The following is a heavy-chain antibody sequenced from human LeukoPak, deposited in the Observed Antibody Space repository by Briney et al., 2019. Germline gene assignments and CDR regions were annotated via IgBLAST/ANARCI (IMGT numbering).Heavy chain of an antibody. CDR1: GGSISTYY. V-gene: IGHV4-59*08. D-gene: IGHD4-23*01. J-gene: IGHJ4*02. CDR3: ARHSPDYGGNFDY. CDR2: IHYSGST. Sequence: SETLSLTCTVSGGSISTYYWSWLRQPPGQGLEWIGNIHYSGSTKYNPSLKSRVTISVDTSKKQFSMNLKSVTAADTAVYYCARHSPDYGGNFDYWGQGTLVTVSS.